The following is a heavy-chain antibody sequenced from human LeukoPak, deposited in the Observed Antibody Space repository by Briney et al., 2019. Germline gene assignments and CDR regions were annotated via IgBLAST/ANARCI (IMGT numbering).Heavy chain of an antibody. CDR1: GGSISSGDHY. D-gene: IGHD3-22*01. CDR3: ATLAVVISPPTVDV. V-gene: IGHV4-30-4*08. J-gene: IGHJ6*04. Sequence: PSETLSLTCTVSGGSISSGDHYWSWIRQPPGKGLEWIGYIYYSGSTYCNPSLKSRVTISVDTSKTQFSLKLNSVTAADTAVYYCATLAVVISPPTVDVWGKGTTVTVSS. CDR2: IYYSGST.